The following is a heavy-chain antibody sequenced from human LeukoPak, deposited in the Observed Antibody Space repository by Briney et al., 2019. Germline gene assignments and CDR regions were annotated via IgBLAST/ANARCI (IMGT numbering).Heavy chain of an antibody. V-gene: IGHV3-11*01. CDR2: LSGSGEII. Sequence: GGSLRLSCAASGFTFSDYYMSWVRQAPGKGLEWVSFLSGSGEIIYYADSVKGRFTISRDNAKNSLYLQMNSLRAEDTAVYYCARAGQNNWFDPWGQGTLVTVSS. CDR3: ARAGQNNWFDP. CDR1: GFTFSDYY. J-gene: IGHJ5*02.